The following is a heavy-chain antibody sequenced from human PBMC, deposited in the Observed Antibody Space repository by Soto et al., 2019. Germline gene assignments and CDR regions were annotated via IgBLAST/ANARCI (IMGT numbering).Heavy chain of an antibody. D-gene: IGHD3-3*01. J-gene: IGHJ4*02. CDR1: GFTFSSYS. CDR3: ARRALDFWSGYIDY. Sequence: EVQLVESGGGLVKPGGSLRLSCAASGFTFSSYSMNWVRQAPGKGLEWVSSISSSSSYIYYADSVKGRFTISRDNAKNSLYLQMNSLRAEDTAVYYCARRALDFWSGYIDYWGQGTLVTVSS. CDR2: ISSSSSYI. V-gene: IGHV3-21*01.